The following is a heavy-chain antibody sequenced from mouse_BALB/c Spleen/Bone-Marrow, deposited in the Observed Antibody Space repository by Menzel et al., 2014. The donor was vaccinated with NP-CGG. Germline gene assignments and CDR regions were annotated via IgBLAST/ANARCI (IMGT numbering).Heavy chain of an antibody. D-gene: IGHD2-1*01. Sequence: VHLVESGPSLVQPSQSLSITCTVSGFSLXSYGVHWVRQSPGKGLEWLGVIWRGGSTDYNAAFMSRLSITKDNSKSQVFLKMNSLQADDTAIYYCAKRGNYGYFDYWGQGTTLTVSS. V-gene: IGHV2-5-1*01. CDR2: IWRGGST. J-gene: IGHJ2*01. CDR1: GFSLXSYG. CDR3: AKRGNYGYFDY.